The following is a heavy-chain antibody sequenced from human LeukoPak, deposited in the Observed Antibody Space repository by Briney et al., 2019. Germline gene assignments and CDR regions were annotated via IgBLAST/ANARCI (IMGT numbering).Heavy chain of an antibody. V-gene: IGHV4-59*11. J-gene: IGHJ4*02. Sequence: SETLSLTCTVSGGSISSHYWSWIRQPPGKGLEWIAYLLDSVNTKDNPSLQSRLTLSADTSKKQFPLSLTSVTSAHTPLYYFATIKRGSIYGYFELWGQGIKVTVSS. CDR1: GGSISSHY. CDR3: ATIKRGSIYGYFEL. D-gene: IGHD3-9*01. CDR2: LLDSVNT.